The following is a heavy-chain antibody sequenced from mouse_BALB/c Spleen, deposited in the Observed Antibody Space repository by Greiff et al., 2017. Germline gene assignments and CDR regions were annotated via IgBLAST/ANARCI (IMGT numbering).Heavy chain of an antibody. D-gene: IGHD2-4*01. CDR1: GYAFTNYL. J-gene: IGHJ2*01. CDR2: INPGSGGT. CDR3: ARGGDYTFFDY. Sequence: QVQLQQSGAELVRPGTSVKVSCKASGYAFTNYLIEWVKQRPGQGLEWIGVINPGSGGTNYNEKFKGKATLTADKSSSTAYMQLSSLTSDDSAVYFCARGGDYTFFDYWGQGTTLTVSS. V-gene: IGHV1-54*01.